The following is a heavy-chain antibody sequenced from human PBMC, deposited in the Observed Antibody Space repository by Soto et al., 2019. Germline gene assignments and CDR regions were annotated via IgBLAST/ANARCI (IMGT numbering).Heavy chain of an antibody. CDR1: GGSISSYY. CDR2: IYYSGST. V-gene: IGHV4-59*08. D-gene: IGHD2-15*01. CDR3: ARHSGYCSGGSCYNLWDY. Sequence: QVQLQESGPGLVKPSETLSLTCTVSGGSISSYYWSWIRQPPGKGLEWIGYIYYSGSTNYNPSLKSRVTISVDTSKNQFSLKLSSVTAADTAVYYCARHSGYCSGGSCYNLWDYWGQGTLVTVSS. J-gene: IGHJ4*02.